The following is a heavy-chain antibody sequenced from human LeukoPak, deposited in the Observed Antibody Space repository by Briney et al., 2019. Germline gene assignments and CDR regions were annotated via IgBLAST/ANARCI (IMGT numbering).Heavy chain of an antibody. CDR1: GFPFSSYA. D-gene: IGHD2-2*01. J-gene: IGHJ5*02. Sequence: GGSLRLSCSASGFPFSSYAMHWVRQAPGKGLQYVSAISSNGGSTYYADSVKGRFTISRDNSKNTLYLQMSSLRAEDTAVYYCVKDSEVVPDMANWFDPWGQGTLVTVSS. CDR3: VKDSEVVPDMANWFDP. V-gene: IGHV3-64D*06. CDR2: ISSNGGST.